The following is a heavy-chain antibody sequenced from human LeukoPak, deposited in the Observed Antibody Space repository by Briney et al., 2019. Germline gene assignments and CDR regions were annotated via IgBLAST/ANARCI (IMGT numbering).Heavy chain of an antibody. CDR1: GFTFSSYE. V-gene: IGHV3-48*03. J-gene: IGHJ4*02. Sequence: GGSLRLSCAASGFTFSSYEMNWVRQAPGKGLEWVSYISSSGSTIYYADSVKGRFTISRDNTKNSLSLQMNSLRAEDTAVYYCARALPSFDYWGQGTLVTVSS. CDR2: ISSSGSTI. CDR3: ARALPSFDY.